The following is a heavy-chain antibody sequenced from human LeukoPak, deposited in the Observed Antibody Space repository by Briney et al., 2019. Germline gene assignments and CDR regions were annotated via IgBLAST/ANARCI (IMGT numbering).Heavy chain of an antibody. CDR2: IYPGDSDT. CDR1: GYSFTSYW. V-gene: IGHV5-51*01. CDR3: ARLHYYDSSGPTSDFDY. D-gene: IGHD3-22*01. Sequence: GESLKISRKGSGYSFTSYWIGWVRQMPGKGLEWMGIIYPGDSDTRYSPSFQGQVTISADKSISTAYLQWSSLKASDTAMYYRARLHYYDSSGPTSDFDYWGQGTLVTVSS. J-gene: IGHJ4*02.